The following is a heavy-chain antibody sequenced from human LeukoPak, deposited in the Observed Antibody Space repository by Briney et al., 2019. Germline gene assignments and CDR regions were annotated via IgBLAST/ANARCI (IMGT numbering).Heavy chain of an antibody. Sequence: SETLSLTCAVYGGSFSGYYWGWIRQPPGKGLEWIGSIYYSGSTYYNPSLKSRVTISVDMSKNHFSLRLRSVTAADTAMYYCARGTLYRGWSYYLDFWGQGSQVTVSS. CDR2: IYYSGST. D-gene: IGHD6-19*01. J-gene: IGHJ4*02. V-gene: IGHV4-34*01. CDR3: ARGTLYRGWSYYLDF. CDR1: GGSFSGYY.